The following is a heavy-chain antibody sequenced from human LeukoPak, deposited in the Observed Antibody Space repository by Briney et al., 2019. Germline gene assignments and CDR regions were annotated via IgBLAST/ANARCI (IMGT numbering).Heavy chain of an antibody. D-gene: IGHD2-2*02. Sequence: ASVKVSCKASGYTFTGYYMHWVRQAPGQGLEWMGWINPNSGGTNYAQKFQGRVTMTRDTSISTAYMELSRLRSDDTAVHYCARAVVPAAIGDGWFDPWGQGTLVTVSS. J-gene: IGHJ5*02. V-gene: IGHV1-2*02. CDR2: INPNSGGT. CDR3: ARAVVPAAIGDGWFDP. CDR1: GYTFTGYY.